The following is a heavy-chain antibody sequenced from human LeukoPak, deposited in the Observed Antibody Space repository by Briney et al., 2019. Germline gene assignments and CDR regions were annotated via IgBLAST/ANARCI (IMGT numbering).Heavy chain of an antibody. V-gene: IGHV3-15*01. J-gene: IGHJ5*02. CDR3: TSHAAFDP. CDR2: IKSKNVGGTT. CDR1: GFTFNIYW. Sequence: GSLRLSCAASGFTFNIYWMNWVRPAPGKGLEWVGRIKSKNVGGTTDYAAPVKGRFTISRDDSKNTVYLQMNSLKIEDTAVYYCTSHAAFDPWGQGTLVTVSS.